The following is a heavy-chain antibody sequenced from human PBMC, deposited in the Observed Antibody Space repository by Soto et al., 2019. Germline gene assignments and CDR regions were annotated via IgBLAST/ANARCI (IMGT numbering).Heavy chain of an antibody. J-gene: IGHJ4*02. CDR3: ARVGGSGIGYCSGGSCYQVIDY. Sequence: PSETLSLTCTVSGGSISSYYWSWIRQPPGKGLEWIGYIYYSGSTNYNPSLKSRVTISVDTSKNQFSLKLSSVTAADTAVYYCARVGGSGIGYCSGGSCYQVIDYWDQGTLVTVSS. CDR1: GGSISSYY. CDR2: IYYSGST. V-gene: IGHV4-59*01. D-gene: IGHD2-15*01.